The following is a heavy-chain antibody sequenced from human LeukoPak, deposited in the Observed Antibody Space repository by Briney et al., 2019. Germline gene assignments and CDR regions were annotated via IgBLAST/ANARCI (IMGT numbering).Heavy chain of an antibody. CDR3: ARDTTMVRGVIKRARFDY. J-gene: IGHJ4*02. V-gene: IGHV1-2*06. Sequence: ASVKVSCKASGYTFTGYYMHWVRQAPGQGLEWMGRINPNSGGTNYAQKFQSRVTMTRDTSISTAYMELSRLRSDDTAVYYCARDTTMVRGVIKRARFDYWGQGTLVTVSS. CDR2: INPNSGGT. CDR1: GYTFTGYY. D-gene: IGHD3-10*01.